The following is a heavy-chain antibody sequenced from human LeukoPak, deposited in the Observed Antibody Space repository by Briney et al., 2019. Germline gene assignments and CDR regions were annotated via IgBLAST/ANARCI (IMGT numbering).Heavy chain of an antibody. CDR1: GYTFTNYG. Sequence: ASVKVSCKASGYTFTNYGVSWVRQAPGQGLEWMGWVSAYNGNTNYAQKFQGIVTITADESTRTAYMELSSMRSEDTAVYYCASYHQWLASFDSWGAGTLVTVSS. CDR3: ASYHQWLASFDS. CDR2: VSAYNGNT. D-gene: IGHD6-19*01. V-gene: IGHV1-18*01. J-gene: IGHJ4*02.